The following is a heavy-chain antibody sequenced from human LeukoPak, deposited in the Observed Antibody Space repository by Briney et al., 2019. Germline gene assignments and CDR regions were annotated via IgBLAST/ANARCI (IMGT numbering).Heavy chain of an antibody. D-gene: IGHD6-13*01. V-gene: IGHV3-30*04. J-gene: IGHJ4*02. CDR3: AREAGIAAAAPLFDY. CDR1: GFTFSSYA. CDR2: ISYDGSNK. Sequence: PGGSLRLSCGASGFTFSSYAMHWVRQAPGKGLEWVAVISYDGSNKYYADSVKGRFTISRDNSKNTLYLQMNSLRAEDTAVYYCAREAGIAAAAPLFDYWGQGTLVTVSS.